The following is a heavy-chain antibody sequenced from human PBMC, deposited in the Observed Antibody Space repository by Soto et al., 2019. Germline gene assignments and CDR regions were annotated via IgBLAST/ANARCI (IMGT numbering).Heavy chain of an antibody. D-gene: IGHD3-10*01. Sequence: ASVKVSCKVSGYTFTSYAMHWVRQAPGQRLEWMGRIIPILDNANYAQKFQGRVTITADKSTSTAYMELSSLRSEDTAVYYCAIKGNYGLDYWGQGTLVTVSS. J-gene: IGHJ4*02. V-gene: IGHV1-69*04. CDR2: IIPILDNA. CDR1: GYTFTSYA. CDR3: AIKGNYGLDY.